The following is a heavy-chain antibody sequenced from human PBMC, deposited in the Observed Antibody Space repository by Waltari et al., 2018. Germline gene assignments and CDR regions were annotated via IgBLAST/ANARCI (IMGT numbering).Heavy chain of an antibody. CDR2: IYYSGST. CDR1: GGSISSSSYY. V-gene: IGHV4-39*07. D-gene: IGHD6-19*01. J-gene: IGHJ6*02. CDR3: ARDEGDSGWPYYYYYGMDV. Sequence: QLQLQESGPGLVKPSETLSLTCTVSGGSISSSSYYWGWIRQPPGKGLEWIGSIYYSGSTYYNPSLKSRVTISVDTSKNQFSLKLSSVTAADTAVYYCARDEGDSGWPYYYYYGMDVWGQGTTVTVSS.